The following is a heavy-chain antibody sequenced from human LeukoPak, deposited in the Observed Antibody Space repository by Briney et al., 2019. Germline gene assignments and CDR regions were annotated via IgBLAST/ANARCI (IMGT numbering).Heavy chain of an antibody. Sequence: PSETLSLTCTVSGGSVSSGSYYWSWIRQPPGKGLEWIGYIYYSGSTNYNPSLKSRVTIPVDTSKNQFSLKLSSVTAADTAVYYCARAGDSSGTYYFDYWGQGTLVTVSS. CDR1: GGSVSSGSYY. CDR2: IYYSGST. V-gene: IGHV4-61*01. J-gene: IGHJ4*02. D-gene: IGHD6-19*01. CDR3: ARAGDSSGTYYFDY.